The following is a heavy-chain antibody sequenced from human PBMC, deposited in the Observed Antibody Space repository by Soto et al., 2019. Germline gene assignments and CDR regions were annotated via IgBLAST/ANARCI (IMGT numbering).Heavy chain of an antibody. J-gene: IGHJ6*02. CDR1: GFTCSSYA. CDR3: ARDQCSSTSCYYYYYGMDV. CDR2: ISYDGSNK. Sequence: GGSLRLFSAASGFTCSSYAMHWVRQAPGRGLEGVAVISYDGSNKYYADSVKGRFTISRDNSKNTLYLHMNSLRAEDTAVYYCARDQCSSTSCYYYYYGMDVWGQGTTVTVSS. D-gene: IGHD2-2*01. V-gene: IGHV3-30-3*01.